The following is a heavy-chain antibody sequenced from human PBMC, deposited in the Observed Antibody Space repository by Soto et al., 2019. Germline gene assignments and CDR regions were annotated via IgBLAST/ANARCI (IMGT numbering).Heavy chain of an antibody. D-gene: IGHD3-3*01. V-gene: IGHV5-51*01. Sequence: LGESLKISCKGSGYSFTSYWIGWVRQMPGKGLEWMGIIYPGDSDTRYSPSFQGQVTISADKSISTAYLQWSSLKASDTALYYCARRSGTYYDFWSGLDVWGQGTTVTVSS. CDR1: GYSFTSYW. CDR2: IYPGDSDT. J-gene: IGHJ6*02. CDR3: ARRSGTYYDFWSGLDV.